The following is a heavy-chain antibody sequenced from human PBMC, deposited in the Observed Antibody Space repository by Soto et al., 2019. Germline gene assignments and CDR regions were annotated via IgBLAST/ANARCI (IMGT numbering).Heavy chain of an antibody. CDR1: GFTFSSYG. CDR2: ISYDGSNK. D-gene: IGHD3-16*01. J-gene: IGHJ4*02. CDR3: AKDGGQTASY. Sequence: VQLVESGGGVVQPGRSLRLSCAASGFTFSSYGMHWVRQAPGKGLEWVAVISYDGSNKYYADSVKGRFTISRDNSKTTLYLQMNSLRAEDTGVYYCAKDGGQTASYWGQGTLVTVSS. V-gene: IGHV3-30*18.